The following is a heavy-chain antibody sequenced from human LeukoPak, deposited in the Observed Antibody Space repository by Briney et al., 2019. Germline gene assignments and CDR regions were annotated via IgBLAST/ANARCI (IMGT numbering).Heavy chain of an antibody. V-gene: IGHV3-7*01. J-gene: IGHJ4*02. CDR1: GFTFSSNW. CDR3: EGGAGY. D-gene: IGHD4/OR15-4a*01. CDR2: IKKDGSDK. Sequence: GGSLRLSRAASGFTFSSNWMSWVRQAPGKGLEWVANIKKDGSDKYYVDSVKGRFTISRDNARNSLYLQMNSLRVEDTAVYYCEGGAGYWGQGTPVTVSS.